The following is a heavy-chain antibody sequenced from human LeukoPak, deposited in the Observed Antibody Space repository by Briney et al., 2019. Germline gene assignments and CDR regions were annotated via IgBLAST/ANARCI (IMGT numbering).Heavy chain of an antibody. D-gene: IGHD5-18*01. V-gene: IGHV4-4*09. CDR2: IYTSGST. CDR3: ARQGGRVDTAMVRLSYMDV. CDR1: GGSISSYY. J-gene: IGHJ6*03. Sequence: SETLSLTCTVSGGSISSYYWSWIRQPPAKGLDWIGYIYTSGSTTYNPPPKSRVTISVDTSKNQFSLKLSSVTAADTAVYYCARQGGRVDTAMVRLSYMDVWGKGTTVTVSS.